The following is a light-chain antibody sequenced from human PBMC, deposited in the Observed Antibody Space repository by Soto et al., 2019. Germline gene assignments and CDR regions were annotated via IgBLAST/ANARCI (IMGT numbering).Light chain of an antibody. CDR2: GAS. V-gene: IGKV3-15*01. CDR1: QSVSSN. J-gene: IGKJ1*01. Sequence: EIVMTQSPATLSVSPGERATLSCRASQSVSSNLAWYQQKPGQAPRLLIYGASTRATGIPARFSGSGSGTEFTLTISSLQSEDSAVYYCQQYKNLWTFGQGTKVEIK. CDR3: QQYKNLWT.